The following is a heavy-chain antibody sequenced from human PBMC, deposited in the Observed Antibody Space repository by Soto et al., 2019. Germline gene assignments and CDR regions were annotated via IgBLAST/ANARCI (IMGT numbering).Heavy chain of an antibody. V-gene: IGHV4-34*01. D-gene: IGHD3-16*01. CDR3: ARYPDIMGGHNWFDP. CDR1: GGSFSGYY. Sequence: SETLSLTCAVYGGSFSGYYWSWIRQPPGKGLEWIGEINHSGSTNYNPSLKSRVTISVDTSKNQFSLKLSSVTAADTAVYYRARYPDIMGGHNWFDPWGQGTLVTVSS. CDR2: INHSGST. J-gene: IGHJ5*02.